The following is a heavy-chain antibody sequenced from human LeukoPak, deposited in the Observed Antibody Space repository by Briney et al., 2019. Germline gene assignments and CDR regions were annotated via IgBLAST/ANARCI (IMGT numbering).Heavy chain of an antibody. V-gene: IGHV4-4*07. J-gene: IGHJ5*02. Sequence: PSETLSLTCTVSGGSISSYYWSWIRQPAGKGLEWIGRIHTTGSTNYNPSLKSRVTMSVDTSKNQFSLTLSSVTAADTAVYYCARTHSSRYNWFDPWGQGTLVTVSS. D-gene: IGHD6-13*01. CDR2: IHTTGST. CDR3: ARTHSSRYNWFDP. CDR1: GGSISSYY.